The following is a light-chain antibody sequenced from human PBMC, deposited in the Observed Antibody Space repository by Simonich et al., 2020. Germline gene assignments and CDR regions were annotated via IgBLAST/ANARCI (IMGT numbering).Light chain of an antibody. J-gene: IGKJ4*01. CDR3: QQYGSSPLT. CDR2: GAS. CDR1: QRVSSSY. V-gene: IGKV3-20*01. Sequence: EIVLTQSPGTLSLSPGERATLSCRASQRVSSSYLAWFQQKPGQAPRPLIYGASSRAPGIPDRFSGSGSGTDFTLTISRLEPEDFAVYYCQQYGSSPLTFGGGTKVEIK.